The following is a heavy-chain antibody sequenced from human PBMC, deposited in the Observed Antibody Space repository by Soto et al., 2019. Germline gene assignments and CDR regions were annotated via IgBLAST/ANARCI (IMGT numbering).Heavy chain of an antibody. CDR2: IYYSGST. D-gene: IGHD2-8*01. Sequence: SETLSLTCTVSGGSISGYYWSWVRQPPGKGLEWIGYIYYSGSTNYNPSLKSRVTISVDTSKNQFSLKLSSVTAADTAVYYCARDIMGTNYYYYGMDVWGQGTTVTVSS. CDR1: GGSISGYY. V-gene: IGHV4-59*01. J-gene: IGHJ6*02. CDR3: ARDIMGTNYYYYGMDV.